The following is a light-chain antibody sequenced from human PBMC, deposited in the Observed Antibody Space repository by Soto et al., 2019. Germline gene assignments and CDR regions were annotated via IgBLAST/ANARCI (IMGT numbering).Light chain of an antibody. Sequence: DIQMTQSPSTLSASVGDRVTITYRASQHINNWLAWYQQKPGRAPELLIHDASNLESGVPSRFSGSGSGTEFTLTISRLQPDDFATYYCQQYDSFWTFGQGTKV. J-gene: IGKJ1*01. CDR2: DAS. V-gene: IGKV1-5*01. CDR1: QHINNW. CDR3: QQYDSFWT.